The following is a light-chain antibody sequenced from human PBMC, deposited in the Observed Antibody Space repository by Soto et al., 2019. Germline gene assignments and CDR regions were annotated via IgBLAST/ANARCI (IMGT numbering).Light chain of an antibody. Sequence: EIVLTQTPGTLSLSPGERVTLSCRASRSISRSYLAWYQQKPGQAPRLLISGASSRATGVPDRFSGSGSGTDFTLTISTLEPEDFAVYYCQQYGSSPYTFGQGTNLEI. V-gene: IGKV3-20*01. CDR2: GAS. CDR1: RSISRSY. J-gene: IGKJ2*01. CDR3: QQYGSSPYT.